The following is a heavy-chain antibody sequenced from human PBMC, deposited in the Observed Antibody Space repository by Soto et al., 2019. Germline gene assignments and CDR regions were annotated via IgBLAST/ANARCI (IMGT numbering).Heavy chain of an antibody. Sequence: QVQVVQSGAEVKKPGSSVRVSCKASGGTSSSYAITWMRQAPGQGLEWMGGIIPILDTTDYAQKFQGRVTFTADESTSTVYMELSSLTSEDTAVYYCASGGTTVNRRFDFWGQGTLGTFSS. CDR1: GGTSSSYA. D-gene: IGHD4-4*01. CDR2: IIPILDTT. V-gene: IGHV1-69*01. J-gene: IGHJ4*02. CDR3: ASGGTTVNRRFDF.